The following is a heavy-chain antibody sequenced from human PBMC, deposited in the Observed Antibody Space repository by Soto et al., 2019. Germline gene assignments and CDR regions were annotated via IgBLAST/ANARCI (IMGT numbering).Heavy chain of an antibody. V-gene: IGHV3-23*01. Sequence: EVQLLESGGGLVQPGGSLRLSCAVSGLTFRNHAMTWVRQAPRKGLEWVSTISENGDTTFYADSVKGRFTISRDNSENTLYLQMNSLRAEDTAVYYCAKDLYSSSWLGWFDPWGQGTLVTVSS. D-gene: IGHD6-13*01. CDR2: ISENGDTT. J-gene: IGHJ5*02. CDR3: AKDLYSSSWLGWFDP. CDR1: GLTFRNHA.